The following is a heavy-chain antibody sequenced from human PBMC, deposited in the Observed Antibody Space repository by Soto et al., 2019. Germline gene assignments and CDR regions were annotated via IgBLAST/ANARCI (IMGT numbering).Heavy chain of an antibody. CDR1: GFTFRRYW. Sequence: EVQLVESGGGLVQPGGSLRLSCAGSGFTFRRYWVNWVRQAPGKGLEWVASTKPDGSQSFYVDSVKGRFSISRDNGKNTLYLQMNSLRAEDTAVYYCAKEGWVYYYYGMDVWGQGTTVTVSS. D-gene: IGHD6-19*01. J-gene: IGHJ6*02. CDR2: TKPDGSQS. CDR3: AKEGWVYYYYGMDV. V-gene: IGHV3-7*01.